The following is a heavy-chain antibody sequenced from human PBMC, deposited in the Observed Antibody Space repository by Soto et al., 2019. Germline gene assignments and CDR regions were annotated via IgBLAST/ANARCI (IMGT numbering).Heavy chain of an antibody. J-gene: IGHJ4*02. CDR3: AKSLSVGATTPFDY. V-gene: IGHV3-23*01. CDR1: GFTFSSYG. D-gene: IGHD1-26*01. CDR2: ISGSGYST. Sequence: EVQLLESGGGLVQPGGSLRVSCAASGFTFSSYGMSWVRQAPGKGLEWVSAISGSGYSTYYADSVKGRFTISRDNTKNTLYLQMNSLRAEDTAVYYCAKSLSVGATTPFDYWGQGTLVTVSS.